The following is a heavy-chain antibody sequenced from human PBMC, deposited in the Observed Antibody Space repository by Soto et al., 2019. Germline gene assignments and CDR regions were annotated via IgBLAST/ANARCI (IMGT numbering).Heavy chain of an antibody. CDR1: GGTFSSYA. D-gene: IGHD2-15*01. CDR2: IIPIFGTA. V-gene: IGHV1-69*01. CDR3: ARDWVAFYRSNDAFDI. J-gene: IGHJ3*02. Sequence: QVQLVQSGAEVKKPGSSVKVSCKASGGTFSSYAISWGRQAPGQGLEWMGGIIPIFGTANYAQKFQGRVTITADESTSTAYMELSSLRSEDTAVYYCARDWVAFYRSNDAFDIWGQGTMVTVSS.